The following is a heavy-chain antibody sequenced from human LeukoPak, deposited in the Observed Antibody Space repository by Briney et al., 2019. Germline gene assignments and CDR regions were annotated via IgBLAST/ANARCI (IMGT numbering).Heavy chain of an antibody. D-gene: IGHD7-27*01. CDR3: VQDWAWGAFAY. V-gene: IGHV3-23*01. Sequence: NTNSYSWGWIRQAPGKGLEWVSGISGDAGRTYYADSVKGRFTTYRDNSKNTLYLQMNSLGAEDTAVYYCVQDWAWGAFAYWGQGTLVTVSS. CDR2: ISGDAGRT. J-gene: IGHJ4*02. CDR1: NTNSYS.